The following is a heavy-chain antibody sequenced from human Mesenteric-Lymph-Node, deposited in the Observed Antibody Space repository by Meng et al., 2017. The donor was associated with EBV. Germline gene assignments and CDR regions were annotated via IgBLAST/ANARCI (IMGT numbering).Heavy chain of an antibody. Sequence: QVQLGQSGAEVKKPGSSVKVSCKASGGTFSSYAISWVRQAPGQGLEWMGGIIPIFGTANYAQKFQGRVTITADESTSTAYMELSSLGSDDTAVYYCARGVYFYDSTGYYRFDYWGQGTLVTVSS. CDR1: GGTFSSYA. CDR3: ARGVYFYDSTGYYRFDY. CDR2: IIPIFGTA. D-gene: IGHD3-22*01. J-gene: IGHJ4*02. V-gene: IGHV1-69*01.